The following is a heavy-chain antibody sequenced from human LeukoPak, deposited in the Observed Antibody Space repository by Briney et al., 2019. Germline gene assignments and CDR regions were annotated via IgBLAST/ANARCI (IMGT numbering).Heavy chain of an antibody. J-gene: IGHJ3*02. Sequence: RSETLSLTCTASGGSISSYYWSWIRQPPGKGLEWIGNIFYSGSTYYSPSLKSRVTISLDTSRNQFSLKLNSVTAADTAVYYCAKSNGYGLIDIWGQGTMVTVSS. CDR3: AKSNGYGLIDI. D-gene: IGHD3-22*01. CDR2: IFYSGST. CDR1: GGSISSYY. V-gene: IGHV4-59*12.